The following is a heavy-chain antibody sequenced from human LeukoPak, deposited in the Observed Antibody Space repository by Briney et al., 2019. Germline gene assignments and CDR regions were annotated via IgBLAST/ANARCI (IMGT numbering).Heavy chain of an antibody. CDR3: ATGAGCGY. D-gene: IGHD6-19*01. CDR2: IKQDGSER. Sequence: GGSLRLSCAASGFTFSSYWMTWVRQAPGKGLEWVANIKQDGSERNYVDSVKGRFTITRDNAKNSLYLQMNTLRDEDTAVYYCATGAGCGYWGQGTLVTVSS. CDR1: GFTFSSYW. J-gene: IGHJ4*02. V-gene: IGHV3-7*03.